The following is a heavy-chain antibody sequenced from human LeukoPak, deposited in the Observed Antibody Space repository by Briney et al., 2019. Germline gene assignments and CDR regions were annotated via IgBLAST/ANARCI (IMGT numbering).Heavy chain of an antibody. CDR3: ARGIEEGQLVRAGYYYMDV. D-gene: IGHD6-6*01. CDR2: IYHSGST. CDR1: GGSISSGGYY. V-gene: IGHV4-30-2*01. Sequence: SETLSLTCTVSGGSISSGGYYWSWIRQPPGKGLEWIGYIYHSGSTYYNPSLKSRVTISVDRSKNQFSLKLSSVTAADTAVYYCARGIEEGQLVRAGYYYMDVWGKGTTVTVSS. J-gene: IGHJ6*03.